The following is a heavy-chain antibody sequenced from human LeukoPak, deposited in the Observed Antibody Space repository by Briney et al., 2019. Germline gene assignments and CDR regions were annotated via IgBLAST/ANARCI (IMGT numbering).Heavy chain of an antibody. Sequence: SETLSLTCAVSGGSISSSNWWSWVRQPPGKGLEWIGEIYHSGSTNYNPSLKSRVTIPVDKSKNQFSLKLSSVTAADTAAYYCARVGTYYYGSGSYSAFDIWGQGTMVTVSS. V-gene: IGHV4-4*02. J-gene: IGHJ3*02. CDR2: IYHSGST. CDR1: GGSISSSNW. D-gene: IGHD3-10*01. CDR3: ARVGTYYYGSGSYSAFDI.